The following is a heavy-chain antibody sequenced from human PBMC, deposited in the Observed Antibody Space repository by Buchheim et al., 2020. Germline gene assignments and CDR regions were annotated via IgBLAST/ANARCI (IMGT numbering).Heavy chain of an antibody. Sequence: QLQLQESGPGLVKPSETLSLTCTVSGGSISSSSYYWGWIHQPPGKGLEWIGSIYYSGSTYYNPSLKSRVTISVDTSKNQFSLKLGSVTAADTAVYYCARDGRYSSSWYSRYWYFDLWGRGTL. CDR3: ARDGRYSSSWYSRYWYFDL. CDR1: GGSISSSSYY. J-gene: IGHJ2*01. V-gene: IGHV4-39*07. CDR2: IYYSGST. D-gene: IGHD6-13*01.